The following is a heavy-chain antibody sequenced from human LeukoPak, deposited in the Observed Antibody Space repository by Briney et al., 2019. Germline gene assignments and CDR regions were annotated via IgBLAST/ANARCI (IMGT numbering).Heavy chain of an antibody. CDR3: ARKRRDGYYFDY. CDR1: GFTVSSNY. Sequence: GGSLRLSRAASGFTVSSNYMSWVRQAPGKGLEWVSVIYSGGSTYYADSVKGRFTISRDNSKNTLYLQMNSLRAEDTAVYYCARKRRDGYYFDYWGQGTLVTVSS. D-gene: IGHD5-24*01. V-gene: IGHV3-53*01. J-gene: IGHJ4*02. CDR2: IYSGGST.